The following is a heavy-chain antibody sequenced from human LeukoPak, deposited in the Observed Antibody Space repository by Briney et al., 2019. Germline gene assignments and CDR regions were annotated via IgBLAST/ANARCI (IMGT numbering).Heavy chain of an antibody. D-gene: IGHD5-12*01. J-gene: IGHJ2*01. Sequence: ASVKVSCKASVGTFSSYAISWVRQAPGQGLEWMGRIIPIFGTANYAQKFQGRVTITTDESTSTAYMELSSLRSEDTAVYYCARSQGYGAYWYFDLWGRGTLVTVSS. V-gene: IGHV1-69*05. CDR3: ARSQGYGAYWYFDL. CDR1: VGTFSSYA. CDR2: IIPIFGTA.